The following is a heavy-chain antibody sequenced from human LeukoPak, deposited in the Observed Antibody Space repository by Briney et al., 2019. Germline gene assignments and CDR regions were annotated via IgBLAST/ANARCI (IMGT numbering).Heavy chain of an antibody. Sequence: SVKVSCKASGYTFTGYYMHWVRQAPGQGLEWMGRIIPILGIANYAQKFQGRVTITADKSTSTAYMELSSLRSEDTAVYYCAREPSGVVVPAATIDYWGQGTLVTVSS. CDR2: IIPILGIA. CDR1: GYTFTGYY. CDR3: AREPSGVVVPAATIDY. D-gene: IGHD2-2*01. V-gene: IGHV1-69*04. J-gene: IGHJ4*02.